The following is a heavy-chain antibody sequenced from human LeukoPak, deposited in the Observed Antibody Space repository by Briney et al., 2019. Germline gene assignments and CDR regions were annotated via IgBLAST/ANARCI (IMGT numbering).Heavy chain of an antibody. CDR2: ISWSGGST. J-gene: IGHJ4*02. CDR1: GFGFGDHG. V-gene: IGHV3-20*04. D-gene: IGHD2-2*01. Sequence: GGSLRLSCSASGFGFGDHGMSWVRQVPGKGLEWVSGISWSGGSTGYADPVRGRFTIYRDNAKNSLYLQMDSLTAEDTALYYCARAPITSPFYFDHWGQGTLVTVSS. CDR3: ARAPITSPFYFDH.